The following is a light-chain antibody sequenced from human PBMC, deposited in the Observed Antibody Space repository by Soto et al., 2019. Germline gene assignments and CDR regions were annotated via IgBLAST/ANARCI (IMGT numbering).Light chain of an antibody. CDR2: DVS. Sequence: QSVLTQPASLSGSPGQSITISCTGTSSDVGGYNYVSWYQHHPGKAPKLMIFDVSNRPSGVSNRFSGSKSGNTASLTISGLQPEGEADYYCSSYTTSNTRQIVFGTGTKVTVL. CDR1: SSDVGGYNY. CDR3: SSYTTSNTRQIV. V-gene: IGLV2-14*03. J-gene: IGLJ1*01.